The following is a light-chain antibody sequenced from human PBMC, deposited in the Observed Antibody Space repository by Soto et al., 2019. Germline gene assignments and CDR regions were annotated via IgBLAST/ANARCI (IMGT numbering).Light chain of an antibody. CDR3: QKYNDWPFT. V-gene: IGKV3-15*01. Sequence: EIVMTQSPGTLSVSPGERATLSCRASQSVSVNLAWYQQKPGQAPRLLIYGVSTRATGIPARFSGSESGTEFTLTISSLQSEDFAVYYCQKYNDWPFTFGPGTKVDI. J-gene: IGKJ3*01. CDR2: GVS. CDR1: QSVSVN.